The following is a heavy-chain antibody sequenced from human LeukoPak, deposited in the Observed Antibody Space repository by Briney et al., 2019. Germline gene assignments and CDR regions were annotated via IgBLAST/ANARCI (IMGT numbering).Heavy chain of an antibody. CDR3: ARESSGWLQLFDY. CDR2: IYSGGST. V-gene: IGHV3-66*01. J-gene: IGHJ4*02. Sequence: GGSLRLSCAASGFTFSNYWMSWVRQAPGKGLEWVSVIYSGGSTYYADSVKGRFTISRDNSKNTVYLQMNSLRAEDTAVYYRARESSGWLQLFDYWGQGTLVTVSS. CDR1: GFTFSNYW. D-gene: IGHD5-24*01.